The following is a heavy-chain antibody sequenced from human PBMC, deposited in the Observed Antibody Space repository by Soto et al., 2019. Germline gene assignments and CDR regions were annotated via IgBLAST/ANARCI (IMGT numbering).Heavy chain of an antibody. CDR3: ASRGIAARYY. CDR1: GYSFTSYW. Sequence: TGESLKISCNGSGYSFTSYWIGWVPQMPGKGLEWMGIIYPGDSDTRYSPSFQGQVTISADKYISTAYLQWSSLKASDTEMYYCASRGIAARYYWGQGTLVTVYS. D-gene: IGHD6-6*01. J-gene: IGHJ4*02. CDR2: IYPGDSDT. V-gene: IGHV5-51*01.